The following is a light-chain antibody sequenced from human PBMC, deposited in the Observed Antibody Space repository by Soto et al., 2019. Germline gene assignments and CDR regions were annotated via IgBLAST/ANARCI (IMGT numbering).Light chain of an antibody. V-gene: IGLV2-14*01. CDR3: TSYTSSNTPG. CDR2: EVN. CDR1: SSDVGGYNY. J-gene: IGLJ3*02. Sequence: QSALTQPASVSGSPGQPITISCTGTSSDVGGYNYVSWYQHHPGKAPNLIIYEVNHRPSGVSYRFSGSKSGNTASLTISALQAEDEAHYYCTSYTSSNTPGFGGGTKLPVL.